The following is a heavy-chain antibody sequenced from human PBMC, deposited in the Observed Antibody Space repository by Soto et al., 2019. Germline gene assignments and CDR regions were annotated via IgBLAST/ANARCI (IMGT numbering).Heavy chain of an antibody. CDR2: ISGSGGST. Sequence: GGSLRLSCAASGFTFSSYAMSWVRQAPGKGLEWVSAISGSGGSTYYADSVKGRFTISRDNSKNTLYLQMNSLRAEDTAVYYCAKGRYCSGGSCYSYGYFDYWGQGTLVTVS. V-gene: IGHV3-23*01. D-gene: IGHD2-15*01. CDR1: GFTFSSYA. J-gene: IGHJ4*02. CDR3: AKGRYCSGGSCYSYGYFDY.